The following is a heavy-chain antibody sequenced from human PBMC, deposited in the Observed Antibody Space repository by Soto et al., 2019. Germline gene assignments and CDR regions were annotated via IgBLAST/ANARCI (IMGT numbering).Heavy chain of an antibody. CDR1: GYTFTSYY. CDR2: INPSGGST. Sequence: ASVKVSCKASGYTFTSYYMHWVRQAPGQGLEWMGIINPSGGSTSYAQKFQGRVTMTRDTSTSTVYMELSSLRSEDTAVYYCARIYRSXYSYGYGRFVNYYGMDVWGQGTTVTVSS. CDR3: ARIYRSXYSYGYGRFVNYYGMDV. D-gene: IGHD5-18*01. V-gene: IGHV1-46*01. J-gene: IGHJ6*02.